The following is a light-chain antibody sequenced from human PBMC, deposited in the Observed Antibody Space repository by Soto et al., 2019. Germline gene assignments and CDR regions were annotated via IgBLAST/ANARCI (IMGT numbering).Light chain of an antibody. CDR3: QQYGSSPT. J-gene: IGKJ1*01. CDR1: QSVSSNY. V-gene: IGKV3-20*01. CDR2: DVS. Sequence: DIVLTQSPGTLSLSPGERATLSCRSSQSVSSNYLAWYQQKPDQAPRLVIYDVSGGATGIPNRVSGSGSETAFTLTISRLEPEDAAVYYCQQYGSSPTFGQGTKVEIK.